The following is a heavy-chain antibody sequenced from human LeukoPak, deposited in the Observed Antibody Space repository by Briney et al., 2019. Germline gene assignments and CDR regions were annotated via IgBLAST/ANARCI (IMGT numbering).Heavy chain of an antibody. Sequence: TLSLTCTVSGGSISSYYWSWIRQPPGKALEWLALIDWDDDKYYSTSLKTRLTISKDTSKNQVVLTMTNMDPVDTATYYCARSSYDFWSGYYLDYWGQGTLVTVSS. D-gene: IGHD3-3*01. CDR3: ARSSYDFWSGYYLDY. CDR1: GGSISSYYW. CDR2: IDWDDDK. J-gene: IGHJ4*02. V-gene: IGHV2-70*18.